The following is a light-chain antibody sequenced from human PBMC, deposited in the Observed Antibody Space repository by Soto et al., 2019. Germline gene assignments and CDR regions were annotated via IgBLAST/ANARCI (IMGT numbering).Light chain of an antibody. CDR3: QRYNNWPLT. V-gene: IGKV4-1*01. CDR1: QSVLYNSNNKNH. CDR2: GAS. Sequence: DFVMTQAPDSLAVSLGERATINCKSSQSVLYNSNNKNHLGWFQQKPGHPPKLLIYGASFRPSGVPDRFSGSGSGTDFTLTISSLQAEDVAVYYCQRYNNWPLTFGGGTKVESK. J-gene: IGKJ4*01.